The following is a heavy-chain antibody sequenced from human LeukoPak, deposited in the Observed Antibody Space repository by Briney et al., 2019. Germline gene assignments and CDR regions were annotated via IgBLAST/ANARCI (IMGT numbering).Heavy chain of an antibody. Sequence: SETLSLTCTVSGGSMTSFYWNWIRQPAGKGLQWIGRIYTSGNTNDNPPLKSRVTMSLDTSKNQFSLKLTSVIAADTAVYYCARSWNWNAPFDFWGQGTLVTVSS. CDR1: GGSMTSFY. J-gene: IGHJ4*02. CDR2: IYTSGNT. V-gene: IGHV4-4*07. CDR3: ARSWNWNAPFDF. D-gene: IGHD1-1*01.